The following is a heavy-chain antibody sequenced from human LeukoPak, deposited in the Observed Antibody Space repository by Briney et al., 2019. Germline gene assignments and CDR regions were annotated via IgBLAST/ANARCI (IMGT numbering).Heavy chain of an antibody. CDR1: GYTFTGSY. CDR3: ARGIAVAGMSDVSQNDY. V-gene: IGHV1-2*02. J-gene: IGHJ4*02. CDR2: INPNSGGT. Sequence: ASVKVSCKASGYTFTGSYMHWVRQAPGQGLEWMGWINPNSGGTNYAQKFQGRVTMTRDTSISTAYMELSRLRSDDTAGYYCARGIAVAGMSDVSQNDYWGQGTLVTVSS. D-gene: IGHD6-19*01.